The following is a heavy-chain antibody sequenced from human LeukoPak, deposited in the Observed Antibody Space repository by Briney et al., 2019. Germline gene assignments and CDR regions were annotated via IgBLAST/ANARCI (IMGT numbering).Heavy chain of an antibody. Sequence: ASVKVSCKASGYTFTSYYMHWVRQAPGQGLEWMGIINPSGGSTSYAQKFQGRVTMTRDTSTSTVYMELSSLRSEDTAVYYCARDRRSLVRIAATGTFDYWGQGTLVTVSS. CDR2: INPSGGST. D-gene: IGHD6-13*01. J-gene: IGHJ4*02. V-gene: IGHV1-46*01. CDR1: GYTFTSYY. CDR3: ARDRRSLVRIAATGTFDY.